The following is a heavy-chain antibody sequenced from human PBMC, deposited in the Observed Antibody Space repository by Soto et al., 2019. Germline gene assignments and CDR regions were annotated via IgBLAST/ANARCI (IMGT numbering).Heavy chain of an antibody. J-gene: IGHJ4*02. V-gene: IGHV1-58*02. D-gene: IGHD1-7*01. CDR3: AADAGITGTSDY. CDR1: GFTFTSSA. CDR2: IVVGSGNT. Sequence: GASVKVSCKASGFTFTSSAMQWVRQARGQRLEWIGWIVVGSGNTNYAQKFQERVTITRDMSASTAYMELSSLRSEDTAVYYCAADAGITGTSDYWGQGTLVTVSS.